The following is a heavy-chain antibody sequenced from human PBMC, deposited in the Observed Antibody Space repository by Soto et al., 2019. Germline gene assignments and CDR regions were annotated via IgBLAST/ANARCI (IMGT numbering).Heavy chain of an antibody. V-gene: IGHV4-31*03. Sequence: QVQLQESGPGLVHPSQTLSLTCTVSGGSIRTASYYCSWIRRVPGKGLEWIGDIFYRGSTYYHPSVERRTTRSVDTSKNQFSLGVKSVTAADTGIYYCARTFRLRGVTVDNWGQGTQVSVSS. CDR2: IFYRGST. CDR1: GGSIRTASYY. J-gene: IGHJ4*02. D-gene: IGHD3-10*01. CDR3: ARTFRLRGVTVDN.